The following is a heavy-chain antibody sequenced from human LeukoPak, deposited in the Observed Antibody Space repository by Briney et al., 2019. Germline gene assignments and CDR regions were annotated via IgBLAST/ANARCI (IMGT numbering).Heavy chain of an antibody. D-gene: IGHD2-2*01. V-gene: IGHV1-69*01. CDR2: IIPIFGTA. CDR3: ARAGCSSTSCYWSRWFDP. J-gene: IGHJ5*02. Sequence: KVSCKAPGGTFSSYAISWVRQAPGQGLEWMGGIIPIFGTANYAQKFQGRVTITADESTSTAYMELSSLRSDDTAVYYCARAGCSSTSCYWSRWFDPWGQGALVTVSS. CDR1: GGTFSSYA.